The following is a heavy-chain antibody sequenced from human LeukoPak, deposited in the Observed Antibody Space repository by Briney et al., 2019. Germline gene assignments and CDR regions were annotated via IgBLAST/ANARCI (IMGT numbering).Heavy chain of an antibody. V-gene: IGHV1-69*05. CDR3: ARGREDYYDSSGYFYDAFDI. CDR2: IIPIFGTA. Sequence: SVKVSCKASGGTFSSYAISWVRQAPGQGLEWMGGIIPIFGTANYAQKFQGRVTITTDESTSTAYMELSSLRSEDAAVYYCARGREDYYDSSGYFYDAFDIWGQGTMVTVSS. D-gene: IGHD3-22*01. CDR1: GGTFSSYA. J-gene: IGHJ3*02.